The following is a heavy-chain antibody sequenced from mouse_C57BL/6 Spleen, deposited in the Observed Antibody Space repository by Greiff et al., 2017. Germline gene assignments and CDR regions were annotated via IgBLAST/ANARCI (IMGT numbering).Heavy chain of an antibody. CDR3: TRDGSSYAMDY. CDR2: IDPETGGT. Sequence: QVQLQQPGAELVKPGASVKLSCKASGYTFTDYEMHWVKQTPVHGLEWIGAIDPETGGTAYNQKFKGKAILTADKSSSTAYMELRSLTSEDSAVYYCTRDGSSYAMDYWGQGTSVTVSS. V-gene: IGHV1-15*01. CDR1: GYTFTDYE. D-gene: IGHD1-1*01. J-gene: IGHJ4*01.